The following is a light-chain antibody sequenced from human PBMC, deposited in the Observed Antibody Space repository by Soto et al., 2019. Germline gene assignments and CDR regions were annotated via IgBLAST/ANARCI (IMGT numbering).Light chain of an antibody. CDR2: WAS. CDR3: QQYYSTPRT. Sequence: DTVMTQSPDSLAVSLGERATINCKSSQSLLYSSNNKNYLAWYQQKPGQPPKLLIYWASTRESGVTDRFSGSGSGTDFTLTIDSLQAEDVAVYYCQQYYSTPRTFGQGTKVEIK. CDR1: QSLLYSSNNKNY. J-gene: IGKJ1*01. V-gene: IGKV4-1*01.